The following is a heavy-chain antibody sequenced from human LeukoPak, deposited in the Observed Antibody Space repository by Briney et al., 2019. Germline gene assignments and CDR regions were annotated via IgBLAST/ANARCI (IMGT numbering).Heavy chain of an antibody. J-gene: IGHJ6*04. Sequence: SQTLSLTCAISGDSVSSNSAAWNWIRQSPSRGLEWLGRTYYRSKWYNDYAVSVKSRITINPDTSKNQFSLQLNSVTPEDTAVYYCAREQLPNRGNYYYYYYGMDVWGKGTTVTASS. CDR2: TYYRSKWYN. D-gene: IGHD2-2*01. V-gene: IGHV6-1*01. CDR1: GDSVSSNSAA. CDR3: AREQLPNRGNYYYYYYGMDV.